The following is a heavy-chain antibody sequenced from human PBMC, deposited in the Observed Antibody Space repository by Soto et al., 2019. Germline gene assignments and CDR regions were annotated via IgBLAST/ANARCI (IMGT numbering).Heavy chain of an antibody. D-gene: IGHD6-13*01. Sequence: PSETLSLTCTVSGGSIRGYFWTCIRRPAGKGLDWIGHIYTSGSTNYNPSLKSRLTMSVDTSKNQFSLKLSSVTAADTAVYYCARIIVAAGYFDFWGQGTLVTVS. CDR3: ARIIVAAGYFDF. CDR2: IYTSGST. J-gene: IGHJ4*02. CDR1: GGSIRGYF. V-gene: IGHV4-4*07.